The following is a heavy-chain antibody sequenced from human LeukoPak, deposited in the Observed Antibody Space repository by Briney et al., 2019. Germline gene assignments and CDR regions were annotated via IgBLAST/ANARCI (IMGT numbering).Heavy chain of an antibody. CDR2: ISSSGSTI. CDR1: GFAFSSYE. Sequence: TGGSLRLSCAASGFAFSSYEMNWVRQAPGKGLEWVPYISSSGSTIYYADSVKGRFTISRDDAKNSLYLQMNSLRAEDTAVYYCARELRGYDSSGFSYWGQGTLVTVSS. V-gene: IGHV3-48*03. J-gene: IGHJ4*02. CDR3: ARELRGYDSSGFSY. D-gene: IGHD3-22*01.